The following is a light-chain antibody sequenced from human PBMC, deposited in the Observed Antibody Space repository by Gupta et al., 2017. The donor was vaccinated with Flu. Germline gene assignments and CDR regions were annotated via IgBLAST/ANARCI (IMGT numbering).Light chain of an antibody. Sequence: PGESPTPSCRASQSLSNYLAWYQQKPGQAPRLLIYDATNRATGIPARFSGSGSGTDFTLTISSLEPEDFAVYYCQQRTNWPAFGQGTRLEIK. CDR3: QQRTNWPA. CDR2: DAT. J-gene: IGKJ5*01. CDR1: QSLSNY. V-gene: IGKV3-11*01.